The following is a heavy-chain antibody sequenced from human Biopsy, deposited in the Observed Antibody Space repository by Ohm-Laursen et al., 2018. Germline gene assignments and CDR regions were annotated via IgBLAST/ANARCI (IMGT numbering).Heavy chain of an antibody. CDR3: AHVFEGYFQH. V-gene: IGHV2-70*12. Sequence: PTQTLTLTFTFSGFSLRSSGMRMSWVRQPPGKALEWLARIDWDDDEFYSPSLRARLTVSKDTSKNQVVLTVNNMDPVDTATYYCAHVFEGYFQHWGQGTLVTASS. CDR2: IDWDDDE. J-gene: IGHJ1*01. CDR1: GFSLRSSGMR.